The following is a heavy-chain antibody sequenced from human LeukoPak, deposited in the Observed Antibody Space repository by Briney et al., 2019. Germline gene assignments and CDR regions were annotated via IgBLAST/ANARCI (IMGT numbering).Heavy chain of an antibody. Sequence: GGSLRLSCAASGFTISDYYMSWISQAPGKGLEWVSYISSSGGTIYFADSVKDRFTISRDNAKNSLDLQMKSLRAEDTAMYYCARAAVVTSPFDYWGQGTLVTVSS. CDR2: ISSSGGTI. J-gene: IGHJ4*02. CDR3: ARAAVVTSPFDY. V-gene: IGHV3-11*01. CDR1: GFTISDYY. D-gene: IGHD4-23*01.